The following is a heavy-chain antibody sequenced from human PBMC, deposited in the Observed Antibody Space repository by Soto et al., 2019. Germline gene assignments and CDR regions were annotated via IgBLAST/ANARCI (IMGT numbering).Heavy chain of an antibody. CDR2: ISINSNYK. CDR3: VRGGGGGKFYY. CDR1: GFILSDFY. J-gene: IGHJ4*02. D-gene: IGHD2-21*01. V-gene: IGHV3-11*06. Sequence: QIQLVESGGGLVKPGGSLRLSCAASGFILSDFYMRWIRQAPGKGMEWVSYISINSNYKKYADSVKGRQTNSRDNDKNSLSRQMNSLRGEDTAVYYCVRGGGGGKFYYWGLGTLV.